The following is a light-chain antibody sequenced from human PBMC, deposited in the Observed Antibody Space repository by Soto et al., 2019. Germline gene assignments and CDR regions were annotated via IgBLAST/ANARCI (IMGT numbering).Light chain of an antibody. CDR3: QKYNSAPLT. J-gene: IGKJ4*01. V-gene: IGKV1-27*01. CDR1: QGIAPY. CDR2: ATS. Sequence: DVQMTQSPSSLSAFVGDRVTITCRASQGIAPYLAWFQQKPGKVPKLLIYATSTLQSGVPSRFSGSGSGTDFTLTINSLQPEVGTYYCQKYNSAPLTFGGGTKVEIK.